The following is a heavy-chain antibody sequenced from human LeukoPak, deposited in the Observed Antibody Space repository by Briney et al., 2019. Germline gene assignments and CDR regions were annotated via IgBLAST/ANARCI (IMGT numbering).Heavy chain of an antibody. J-gene: IGHJ4*02. CDR3: ARLDTAMSHFDY. V-gene: IGHV4-59*12. CDR1: GGSISSYY. CDR2: IYHSGST. Sequence: SETLSLTCTVSGGSISSYYWSWIRQPPGKGLEWIGYIYHSGSTYYNPSLKSRVTISVDRSKNQFSLKLSSVTAADTAVYYCARLDTAMSHFDYWGQGTLVTVSS. D-gene: IGHD5-18*01.